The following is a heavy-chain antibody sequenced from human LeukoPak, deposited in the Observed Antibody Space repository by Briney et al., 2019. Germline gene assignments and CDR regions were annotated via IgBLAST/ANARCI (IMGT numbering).Heavy chain of an antibody. CDR2: IYYSGST. CDR1: GRSISSYY. D-gene: IGHD1-1*01. J-gene: IGHJ3*02. Sequence: PSETLSLTCTGSGRSISSYYWSWMRQPPGKGLEWIGYIYYSGSTNYNPSLKSRVTISVDTSKNQFSLKLSSVTAADTAVYYCAREVIAATNAFDIWGQGTMVTVSS. V-gene: IGHV4-59*01. CDR3: AREVIAATNAFDI.